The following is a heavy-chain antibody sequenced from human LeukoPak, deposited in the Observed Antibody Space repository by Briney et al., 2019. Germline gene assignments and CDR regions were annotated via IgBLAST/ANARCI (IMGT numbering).Heavy chain of an antibody. D-gene: IGHD5-24*01. CDR3: ARDGPSRDGRLDY. J-gene: IGHJ4*02. CDR1: GFTFSDYY. V-gene: IGHV3-11*05. CDR2: ISSSSSYT. Sequence: GGSLRLPCAASGFTFSDYYMSWIRQAPGKGLEWVSYISSSSSYTNYADSVKGRFTISRDNAKNSLYLQMNSLRAEDTAVYYCARDGPSRDGRLDYWGQGTLVTVSS.